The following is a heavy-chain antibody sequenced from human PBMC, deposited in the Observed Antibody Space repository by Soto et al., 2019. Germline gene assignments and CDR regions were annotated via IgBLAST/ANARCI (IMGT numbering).Heavy chain of an antibody. CDR1: GFTFGDYP. Sequence: VQLVESGGGLVKPGQSLRLSCVASGFTFGDYPMSWFRQAPGKGLEWVGFIKSKAYGGTTEYAPSVKGRFTISGDDSKSIVYLQMNSLKTEDTAVYYCTREFSGSGGWGQGTLVTVSS. CDR2: IKSKAYGGTT. D-gene: IGHD3-10*01. V-gene: IGHV3-49*05. J-gene: IGHJ4*02. CDR3: TREFSGSGG.